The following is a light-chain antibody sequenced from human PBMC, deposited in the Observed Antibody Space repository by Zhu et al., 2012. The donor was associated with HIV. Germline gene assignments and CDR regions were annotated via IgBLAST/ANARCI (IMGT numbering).Light chain of an antibody. CDR2: AAS. V-gene: IGKV3-20*01. CDR1: QSLGRGY. Sequence: IVLTQSPATLSLSPGERATLSCRASQSLGRGYLAWYHQKPGQAPRLLMYAASSRATGIPDRFSGSGSGTDFTLTISRLEPEDFAMYYCQQYDSSPPWTFGQGTKVEIK. CDR3: QQYDSSPPWT. J-gene: IGKJ1*01.